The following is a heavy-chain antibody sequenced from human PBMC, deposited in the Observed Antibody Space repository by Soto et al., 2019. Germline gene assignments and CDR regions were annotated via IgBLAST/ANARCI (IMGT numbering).Heavy chain of an antibody. V-gene: IGHV4-4*02. CDR3: ARVVVPAAMSSWYFDL. Sequence: QVQPQESGPGLVKPSGTLSLTCAVSGGSISSSNWWSWVRQPPGKGLEWIGEIYHSGSTNYNPSLKSRVTISVDKSKNQFSLKLSSVTAADTAVYYCARVVVPAAMSSWYFDLWGRGTLVTVSS. D-gene: IGHD2-2*01. J-gene: IGHJ2*01. CDR1: GGSISSSNW. CDR2: IYHSGST.